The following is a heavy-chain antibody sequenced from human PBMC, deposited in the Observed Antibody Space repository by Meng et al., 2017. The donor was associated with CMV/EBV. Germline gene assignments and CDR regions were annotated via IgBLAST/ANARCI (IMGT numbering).Heavy chain of an antibody. D-gene: IGHD2-2*01. CDR1: GGSLSSGDYY. CDR2: IYYSGST. V-gene: IGHV4-30-4*08. CDR3: ARVGRTSCYDY. J-gene: IGHJ4*02. Sequence: QVHLQWSGPGLVNPSQALSLTCTVSGGSLSSGDYYWSWIRQPPGKGLEWIGYIYYSGSTYYNPSLKSRVTISVDTSKNQFSLKLSSVTAADTAVYYCARVGRTSCYDYWGQGTLVTVSS.